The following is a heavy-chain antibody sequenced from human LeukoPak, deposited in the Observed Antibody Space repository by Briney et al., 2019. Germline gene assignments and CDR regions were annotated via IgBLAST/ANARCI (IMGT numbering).Heavy chain of an antibody. D-gene: IGHD4-17*01. CDR2: IKQDGSAK. CDR3: ARDPLSPDYGDLDP. J-gene: IGHJ5*02. CDR1: GFSFSNYW. Sequence: GGSLKLSCAASGFSFSNYWMSWVRQAPGKGLEWVANIKQDGSAKYYVDPVNGRFTISRDNAKKSVYLQMNSLRVEDTAVYYCARDPLSPDYGDLDPWGQGTLVTVSS. V-gene: IGHV3-7*01.